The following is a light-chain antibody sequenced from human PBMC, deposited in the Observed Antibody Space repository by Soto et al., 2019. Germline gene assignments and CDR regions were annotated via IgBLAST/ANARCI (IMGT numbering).Light chain of an antibody. CDR3: QQYNNWLWT. Sequence: EIAMTQSPATLSVSPGERATLSCRASQSVNSNLAWYQQKPGQAPRLLIYGASTRATGIPARFSGSGSGTEFTLTISSLQSEDFAVYYCQQYNNWLWTFGQGTKVEIK. CDR1: QSVNSN. J-gene: IGKJ1*01. V-gene: IGKV3-15*01. CDR2: GAS.